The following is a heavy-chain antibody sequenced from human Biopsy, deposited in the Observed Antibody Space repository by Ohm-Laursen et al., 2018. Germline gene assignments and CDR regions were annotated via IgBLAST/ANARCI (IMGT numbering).Heavy chain of an antibody. J-gene: IGHJ1*01. CDR1: GGSFTGHY. D-gene: IGHD4-23*01. CDR2: ISHTGYT. Sequence: SETLSLTWTVSGGSFTGHYWTWIRQPTGKGLEWIGHISHTGYTSYKSSLKSRVTISLDTSRKHFSLRLTSLAAADTAVYYCARGSNEYGGLYFPHWGQGTLVTVSS. CDR3: ARGSNEYGGLYFPH. V-gene: IGHV4-59*11.